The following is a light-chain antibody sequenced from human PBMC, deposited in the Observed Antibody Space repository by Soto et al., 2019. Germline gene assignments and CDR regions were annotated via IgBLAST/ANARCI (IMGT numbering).Light chain of an antibody. V-gene: IGKV1-8*01. J-gene: IGKJ1*01. CDR3: QHYYNYPWT. CDR1: QDIHNY. Sequence: AVLLTQSPSSFSASTGDRATITCRASQDIHNYLAWYQQVPGKAPKLLLYAASILQTGVPSRFSGSGSGTDFTFTIDGLQSEDFATYFCQHYYNYPWTLGQGTTVE. CDR2: AAS.